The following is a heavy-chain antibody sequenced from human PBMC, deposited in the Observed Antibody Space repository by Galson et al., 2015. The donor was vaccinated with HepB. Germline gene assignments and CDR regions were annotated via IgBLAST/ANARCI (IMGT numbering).Heavy chain of an antibody. CDR2: IYWNDDK. Sequence: PALVKPTQTLTLTCTFSGFSLSTSGVGVGWIRQPPGKALEWLALIYWNDDKRYSPSLKSRLTITKDTSKNQVVLTMTNMDPVDTATYYCSYRVGSSSNYYFDYWGQGTLVTVSS. J-gene: IGHJ4*02. CDR3: SYRVGSSSNYYFDY. V-gene: IGHV2-5*01. CDR1: GFSLSTSGVG. D-gene: IGHD6-6*01.